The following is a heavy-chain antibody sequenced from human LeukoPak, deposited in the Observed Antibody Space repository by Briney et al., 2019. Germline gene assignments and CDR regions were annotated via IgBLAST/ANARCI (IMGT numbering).Heavy chain of an antibody. Sequence: WVRQPPGKGLEWIGSIYHSGSTYYNPSLKSRVTMSVDTSKNQFSLKLSSVTAADTAVYYCARDPSSFGGRFDPWGQGTLVAVSS. CDR3: ARDPSSFGGRFDP. CDR2: IYHSGST. D-gene: IGHD3-10*01. J-gene: IGHJ5*02. V-gene: IGHV4-38-2*02.